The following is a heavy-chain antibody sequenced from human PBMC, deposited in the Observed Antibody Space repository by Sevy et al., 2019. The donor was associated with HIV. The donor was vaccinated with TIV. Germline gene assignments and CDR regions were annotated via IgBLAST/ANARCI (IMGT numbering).Heavy chain of an antibody. J-gene: IGHJ5*02. D-gene: IGHD1-7*01. CDR3: AKPNWNFRADWFDT. V-gene: IGHV3-23*01. Sequence: GGSLRLSCKVTGLTSGAFAMSWVRQTPGKGLEWISSISGSGGLTHYADSVKGRFTISRDKSKGTVDLEMNSLRGDDTAVYYCAKPNWNFRADWFDTWGQGPWSSSPQ. CDR1: GLTSGAFA. CDR2: ISGSGGLT.